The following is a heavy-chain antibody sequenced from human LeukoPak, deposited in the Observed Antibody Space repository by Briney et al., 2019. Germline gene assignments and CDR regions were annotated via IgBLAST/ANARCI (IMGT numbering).Heavy chain of an antibody. V-gene: IGHV4-30-4*01. J-gene: IGHJ4*02. Sequence: PSETLSLTCTVSGGSISSGDYYWSWIRQPPGKGLEWIGYIYYSGSTYYNPSLESRVTISVDTSKNQFSLKLSSVTAADTAVYYCARDQVDYDIPDHFDYWGKGTLVAVSS. CDR1: GGSISSGDYY. CDR3: ARDQVDYDIPDHFDY. D-gene: IGHD3-22*01. CDR2: IYYSGST.